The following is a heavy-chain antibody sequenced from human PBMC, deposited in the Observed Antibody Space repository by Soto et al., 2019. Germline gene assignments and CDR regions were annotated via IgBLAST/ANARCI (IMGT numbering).Heavy chain of an antibody. Sequence: QLQLQESGPGLVKPWETLSLTCTVSGDSISSSNYFWGWIRQPPGKGLECMGTIFDSGSTYSNPSLKSRVTISVDTFKNQFSLRLISVTAADTALYYCARRYGWLYFDYWGQGSLVTVSS. J-gene: IGHJ4*02. CDR3: ARRYGWLYFDY. CDR1: GDSISSSNYF. CDR2: IFDSGST. D-gene: IGHD6-19*01. V-gene: IGHV4-39*01.